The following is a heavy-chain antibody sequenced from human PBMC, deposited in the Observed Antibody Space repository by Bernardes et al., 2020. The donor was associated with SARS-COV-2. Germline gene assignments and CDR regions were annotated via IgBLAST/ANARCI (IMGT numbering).Heavy chain of an antibody. Sequence: SESLSLTCIVSGCSISSGCSYWNWLRHHPWKGLDWTVYMYYNGNAYYNPSLKSPVSISVDRSKNQFSLKLSAVTAADTAVYYFARDPFFDSWGQGTLVTGSS. CDR2: MYYNGNA. CDR3: ARDPFFDS. CDR1: GCSISSGCSY. J-gene: IGHJ4*02. V-gene: IGHV4-31*01.